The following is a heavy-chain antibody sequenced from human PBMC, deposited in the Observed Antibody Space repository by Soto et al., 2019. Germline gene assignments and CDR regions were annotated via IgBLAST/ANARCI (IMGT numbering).Heavy chain of an antibody. J-gene: IGHJ6*02. V-gene: IGHV3-74*01. CDR3: ARVNFRYYYYDMDV. CDR1: GFTFSSYW. Sequence: GSLRLSCAASGFTFSSYWMHWVRQAPGKGLVWVSRINSDGSSTSYADSVKGRFTISRDNARNTLYLQMNSLRAEDTAVYYCARVNFRYYYYDMDVWGQGTTVTVSS. CDR2: INSDGSST.